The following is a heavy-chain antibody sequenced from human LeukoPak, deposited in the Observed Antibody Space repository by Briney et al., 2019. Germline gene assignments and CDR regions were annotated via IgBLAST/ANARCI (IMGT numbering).Heavy chain of an antibody. J-gene: IGHJ4*02. Sequence: SETLSLTCTVSGGSISSSSYYWGWIRQPPGKGLEWIGSIYYSGSTYYNPSLKSRVTISVDTPKDQFSLKLSSVTAADTAVYYCAREQMAVAGTGGFDYWGQGTLVTVSS. D-gene: IGHD6-19*01. V-gene: IGHV4-39*07. CDR3: AREQMAVAGTGGFDY. CDR1: GGSISSSSYY. CDR2: IYYSGST.